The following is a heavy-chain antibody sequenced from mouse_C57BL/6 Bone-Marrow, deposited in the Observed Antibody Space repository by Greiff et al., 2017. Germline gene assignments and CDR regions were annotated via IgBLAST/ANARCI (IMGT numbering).Heavy chain of an antibody. Sequence: QVQLKQSGAELVRPGTSVKMSCKASGYTFTNYWIGWAKQRPGHGLEWIGDIYPGGGYTNYNEKFKGKATLTADKSSSTAYMQFSSLTSEDSAIYYCAREGGNYSFAYWGQGTLVTVSA. V-gene: IGHV1-63*01. CDR3: AREGGNYSFAY. CDR1: GYTFTNYW. J-gene: IGHJ3*01. D-gene: IGHD2-1*01. CDR2: IYPGGGYT.